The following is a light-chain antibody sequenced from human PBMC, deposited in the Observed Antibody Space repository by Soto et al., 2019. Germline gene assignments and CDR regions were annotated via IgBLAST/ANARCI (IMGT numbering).Light chain of an antibody. CDR3: QQRSGWSSTT. V-gene: IGKV3-11*01. CDR1: QSVSSY. J-gene: IGKJ5*01. CDR2: DAS. Sequence: EILLTQSPATLSLSPGERATLSCRASQSVSSYLAWYQQKPGQAPRLLIHDASNRATGIPARFSGSGSGTDFALTISSLEPEDFAVYYCQQRSGWSSTTFGQGTRLEIK.